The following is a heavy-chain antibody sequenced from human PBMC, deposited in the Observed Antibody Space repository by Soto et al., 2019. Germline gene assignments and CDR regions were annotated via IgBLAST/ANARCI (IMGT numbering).Heavy chain of an antibody. J-gene: IGHJ4*02. CDR3: AREYYGTTTWIDY. CDR1: GYTFTSYP. V-gene: IGHV1-18*04. Sequence: QVQLVQSAPELQRPGDSVKVSCKTSGYTFTSYPYSWVRQAPGQGLEWMGWVNSYDGTTKVAQQFRDRITLTADTSAATVFMELRRLTSDDTAVYYCAREYYGTTTWIDYWGQGTLVAVSS. D-gene: IGHD1-7*01. CDR2: VNSYDGTT.